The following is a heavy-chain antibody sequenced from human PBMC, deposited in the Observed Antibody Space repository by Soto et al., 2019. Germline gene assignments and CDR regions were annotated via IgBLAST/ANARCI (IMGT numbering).Heavy chain of an antibody. CDR3: ARGAPVLRYFDWLAANLFDY. D-gene: IGHD3-9*01. CDR1: GGSFSGYY. V-gene: IGHV4-34*01. J-gene: IGHJ4*02. CDR2: INHSGST. Sequence: PSETLSLTCAVYGGSFSGYYWSWIRQPPGKGLEWIGEINHSGSTNYNPSLKSRVTISVDTSKNQFSLKLSSVTAADTAVYYCARGAPVLRYFDWLAANLFDYWGQGTLVTSPQ.